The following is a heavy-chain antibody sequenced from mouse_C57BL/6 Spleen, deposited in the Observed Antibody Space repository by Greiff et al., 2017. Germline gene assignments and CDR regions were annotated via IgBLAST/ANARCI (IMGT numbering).Heavy chain of an antibody. CDR2: IDPSDSYT. J-gene: IGHJ2*01. CDR1: GYTFTSYR. D-gene: IGHD2-4*01. CDR3: ARRDYDYFDY. Sequence: QVQLQQSGAELVMPGASVKLSCKASGYTFTSYRMHWVKQRPGQGLEWIGEIDPSDSYTNYNQKFKGKSTLTVDKSSSTAYMQLSSLTSEDSAVYYCARRDYDYFDYWGQGTTLTVSS. V-gene: IGHV1-69*01.